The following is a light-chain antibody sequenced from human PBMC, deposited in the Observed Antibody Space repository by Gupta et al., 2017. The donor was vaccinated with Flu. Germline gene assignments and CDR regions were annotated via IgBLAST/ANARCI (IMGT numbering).Light chain of an antibody. Sequence: DIVMTQSPLSLPVTPREPASISCRSSQSLVYSNGYNYLDWYLQKPGQPPQLLIYLVSNRASGVPDRFSGSGSGTDFTLKISRVEAEDVGVYYCLQSLETPYSFGQGTKLEIK. J-gene: IGKJ2*03. V-gene: IGKV2-28*01. CDR2: LVS. CDR1: QSLVYSNGYNY. CDR3: LQSLETPYS.